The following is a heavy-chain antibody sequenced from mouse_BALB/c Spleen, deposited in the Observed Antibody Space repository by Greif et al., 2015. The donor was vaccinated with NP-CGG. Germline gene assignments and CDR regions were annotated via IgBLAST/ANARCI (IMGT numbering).Heavy chain of an antibody. J-gene: IGHJ2*01. CDR1: GFNIKDTY. CDR3: ASHYGNYVRSDY. D-gene: IGHD2-1*01. V-gene: IGHV14-3*02. CDR2: IDPANGNT. Sequence: DVQLQESGAELVKPGASVKLSCTASGFNIKDTYMHWVKQRPEQGLEWIGRIDPANGNTKYDPKFQGKATITADTSSNTAYLQLSSLTSEDTAVYYCASHYGNYVRSDYWGQGTTLTASS.